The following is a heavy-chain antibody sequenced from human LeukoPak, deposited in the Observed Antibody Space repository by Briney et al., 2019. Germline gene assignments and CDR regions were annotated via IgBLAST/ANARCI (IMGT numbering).Heavy chain of an antibody. D-gene: IGHD6-19*01. Sequence: PSETLSLTCTVSGGSISSYYWGWIRQPPGKGLEWIGSIYYSGSTYYNPSLKSRVTISVDTSKNQFSLKLSSVTAADTAVYYCATVGRRAVAGNNWFDPWGQGTLVTVSS. CDR2: IYYSGST. V-gene: IGHV4-39*07. J-gene: IGHJ5*02. CDR1: GGSISSYY. CDR3: ATVGRRAVAGNNWFDP.